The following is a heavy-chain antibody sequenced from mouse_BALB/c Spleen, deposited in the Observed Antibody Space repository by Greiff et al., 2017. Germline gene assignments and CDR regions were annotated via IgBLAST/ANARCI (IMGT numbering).Heavy chain of an antibody. CDR1: GFTFSSYA. D-gene: IGHD2-10*01. J-gene: IGHJ4*01. Sequence: EVQRVESGGGLVKPGGSLKLSCAASGFTFSSYAMSWVRQTPEKRLEWVATISSGGSYTYYPDSVKGRFTISRDNAKNTLYLQMSSLRSEDTAMYYCARRAYYGNYYYAMDYWGQGTSVTVSS. CDR3: ARRAYYGNYYYAMDY. V-gene: IGHV5-9-3*01. CDR2: ISSGGSYT.